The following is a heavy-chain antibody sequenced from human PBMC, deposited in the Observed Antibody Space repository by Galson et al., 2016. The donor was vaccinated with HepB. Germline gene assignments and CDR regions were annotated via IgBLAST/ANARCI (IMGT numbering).Heavy chain of an antibody. J-gene: IGHJ4*02. Sequence: SVKVSCKASGYNFNIYYIHWVRQAPGQGPEWMGIINLSDGATRYVKKFQGRLTLTRDTSTASVSMELRSLRSDDTAVYYCARELGRRANFVDITGLPTDHWGQGTLVPVSS. V-gene: IGHV1-46*02. CDR1: GYNFNIYY. D-gene: IGHD3-10*01. CDR2: INLSDGAT. CDR3: ARELGRRANFVDITGLPTDH.